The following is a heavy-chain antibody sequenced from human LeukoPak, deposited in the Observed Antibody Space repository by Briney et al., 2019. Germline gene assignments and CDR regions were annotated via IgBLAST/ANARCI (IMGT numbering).Heavy chain of an antibody. CDR1: GFTFSSYS. Sequence: PGGSLRLSCAASGFTFSSYSMNWVHQAPGKGLEWVSSVSSSSSYIYYADSVKGRFTISRDNAKNSLYLQMNSLRAEDTAVYYCASYYYDSSGYYRRFDYWGQGTLVTVSS. V-gene: IGHV3-21*01. CDR3: ASYYYDSSGYYRRFDY. J-gene: IGHJ4*02. D-gene: IGHD3-22*01. CDR2: VSSSSSYI.